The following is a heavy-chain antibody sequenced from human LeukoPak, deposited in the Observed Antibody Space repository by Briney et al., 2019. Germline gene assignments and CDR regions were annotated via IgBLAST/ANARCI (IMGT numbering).Heavy chain of an antibody. V-gene: IGHV4-39*07. Sequence: SETLSLTCTVSGGSISSGSYYWGWIRQPPGKGLEWIGSIYYSGSTYYNPSLKSRVTISVDTSKNQFSLKLSSVTAADTAVYYCARDPSRFTIFGVGGANWFDPWGQGTLVTVSS. D-gene: IGHD3-3*01. CDR3: ARDPSRFTIFGVGGANWFDP. J-gene: IGHJ5*02. CDR2: IYYSGST. CDR1: GGSISSGSYY.